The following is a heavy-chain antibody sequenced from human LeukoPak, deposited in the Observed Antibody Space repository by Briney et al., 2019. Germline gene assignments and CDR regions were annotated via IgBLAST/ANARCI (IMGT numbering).Heavy chain of an antibody. J-gene: IGHJ4*02. V-gene: IGHV3-23*01. Sequence: GGSLRLSCAASGFTFSSYAMSWVRQAPGKGLEWVSAISGSGGSTYYADSVKGRFTISRDNSKNTLYLQMNRLRDEDTAGYYCAKIFSSSFDYWGQGTLVTVSS. CDR3: AKIFSSSFDY. CDR2: ISGSGGST. CDR1: GFTFSSYA. D-gene: IGHD6-6*01.